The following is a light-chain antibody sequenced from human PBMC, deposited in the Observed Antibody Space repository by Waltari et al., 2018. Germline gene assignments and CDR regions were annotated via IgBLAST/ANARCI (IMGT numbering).Light chain of an antibody. CDR2: SDS. V-gene: IGLV1-44*01. CDR1: NSNIGSNT. CDR3: AAWDDSLSGFTV. Sequence: QAVLTQPPSVSGTPGQRVTISCSGGNSNIGSNTVNWYKQLPGSAPILLIYSDSQRPSGVPDRFSGSKSGTSASLAISGLQSEDEADYYCAAWDDSLSGFTVFGSGTKVTVL. J-gene: IGLJ6*01.